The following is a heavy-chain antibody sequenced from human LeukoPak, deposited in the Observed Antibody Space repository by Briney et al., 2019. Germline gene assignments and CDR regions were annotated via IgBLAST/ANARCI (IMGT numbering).Heavy chain of an antibody. J-gene: IGHJ4*02. CDR1: GGSISSVGYY. CDR2: IYYSGST. CDR3: ARGFRYYDILTGYSSGEYFDY. Sequence: SETLSLTCTVSGGSISSVGYYWSWIRQHPGKGLEWIEYIYYSGSTYYTPSPKSRVTISVDTSKNQFSLKLSSVTPADTAVYYCARGFRYYDILTGYSSGEYFDYWGQGTLVTVSS. V-gene: IGHV4-31*03. D-gene: IGHD3-9*01.